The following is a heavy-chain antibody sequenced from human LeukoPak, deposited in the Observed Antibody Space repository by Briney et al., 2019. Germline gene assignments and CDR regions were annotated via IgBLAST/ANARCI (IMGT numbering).Heavy chain of an antibody. Sequence: PSETLSLTCTVSGGSISSSSYYWGWIRQPPGKGLEWIGSIYYSGSTYYNPSLKSRVTISVDTSKTPFSLKLSSVTAADTAVYYCARSSGYSSSGGLNWFDTWGQGTLVTVSS. V-gene: IGHV4-39*01. CDR2: IYYSGST. CDR1: GGSISSSSYY. CDR3: ARSSGYSSSGGLNWFDT. D-gene: IGHD6-13*01. J-gene: IGHJ5*02.